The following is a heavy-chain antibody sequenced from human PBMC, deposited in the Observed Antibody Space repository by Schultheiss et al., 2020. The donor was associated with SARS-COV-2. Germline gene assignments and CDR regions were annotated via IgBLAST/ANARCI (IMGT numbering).Heavy chain of an antibody. J-gene: IGHJ5*02. CDR1: GGPISSYY. CDR2: IYYSGST. D-gene: IGHD2-2*01. V-gene: IGHV4-59*12. Sequence: SETLSLTCTVSGGPISSYYWSWIRQHPGKGLEWIGYIYYSGSTYYNPSLKSPVSISVDTSKNQFSLKLSSVTAADTAVYYCARGFGGYCSSTSCYVVWFDPWGQGCLVTGSS. CDR3: ARGFGGYCSSTSCYVVWFDP.